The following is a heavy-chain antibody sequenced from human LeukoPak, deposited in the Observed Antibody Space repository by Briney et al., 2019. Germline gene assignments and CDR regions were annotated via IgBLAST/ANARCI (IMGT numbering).Heavy chain of an antibody. V-gene: IGHV4-39*07. J-gene: IGHJ3*02. CDR2: IYYSGST. D-gene: IGHD3-22*01. Sequence: PSETLSLTCTVSGGAISSSSYYWVWIRQPPGKGLEWIASIYYSGSTYYNPPLKSRVTISVDTSKNLVYLKLSSVTAADTAVYYCARAGHWGSYYSASSGYPDAFDIWGQGTMVTVSS. CDR3: ARAGHWGSYYSASSGYPDAFDI. CDR1: GGAISSSSYY.